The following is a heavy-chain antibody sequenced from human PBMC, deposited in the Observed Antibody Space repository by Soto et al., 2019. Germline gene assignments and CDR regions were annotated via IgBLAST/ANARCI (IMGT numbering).Heavy chain of an antibody. CDR3: AKDGDV. V-gene: IGHV3-23*01. CDR2: ISGSGGST. J-gene: IGHJ6*02. Sequence: PGGSLRLSCAASGFTFSRYVMTWVRQAPGKGLEWASGISGSGGSTYYADSVKGRFTISRDNSKHTLYLQMNSLRGEDTAVYYCAKDGDVWGQGTTVTVSS. CDR1: GFTFSRYV.